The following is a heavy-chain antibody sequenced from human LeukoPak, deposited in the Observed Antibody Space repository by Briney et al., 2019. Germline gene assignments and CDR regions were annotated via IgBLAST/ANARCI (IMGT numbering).Heavy chain of an antibody. V-gene: IGHV3-30*18. CDR3: AKDPNPDILTGYYDY. CDR2: ISYDGSNK. CDR1: GFTFSSYG. Sequence: GGSLRLSCAASGFTFSSYGMHWVRQAPGKGLEWVAVISYDGSNKYYADSVKGRFTISRDNSKNTLYLQMNSLRAEDTAVYYCAKDPNPDILTGYYDYWGQGTLVTVSS. J-gene: IGHJ4*02. D-gene: IGHD3-9*01.